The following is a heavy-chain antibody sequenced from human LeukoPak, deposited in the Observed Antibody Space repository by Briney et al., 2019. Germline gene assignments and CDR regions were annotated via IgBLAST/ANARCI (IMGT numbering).Heavy chain of an antibody. CDR1: GFTFSSYA. CDR2: LSVIGVNI. J-gene: IGHJ4*02. D-gene: IGHD3-10*01. Sequence: GGSLRLSCAASGFTFSSYAMTWVRQAPGKGLEWVSSLSVIGVNIFYADSVKGRFTISRDNSQNTVFLQMNSLRDEDTAVYFCARAGGYYGSGSPDYFDHWGQGTPVTVSS. CDR3: ARAGGYYGSGSPDYFDH. V-gene: IGHV3-23*01.